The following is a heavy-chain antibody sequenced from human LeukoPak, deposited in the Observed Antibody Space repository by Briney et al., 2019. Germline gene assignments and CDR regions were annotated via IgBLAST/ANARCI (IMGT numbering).Heavy chain of an antibody. CDR1: GGSISSSSYY. Sequence: PSETLSLTCTVSGGSISSSSYYWGWIRQPPGKGLEWIGSIYYSGSTYYNPSLKSRVTISVDTSKNQFSLKLSSVTAADTAVYYCARLSSSYYDFWSGPFDYWGQGTLVTASS. CDR2: IYYSGST. J-gene: IGHJ4*02. V-gene: IGHV4-39*01. D-gene: IGHD3-3*01. CDR3: ARLSSSYYDFWSGPFDY.